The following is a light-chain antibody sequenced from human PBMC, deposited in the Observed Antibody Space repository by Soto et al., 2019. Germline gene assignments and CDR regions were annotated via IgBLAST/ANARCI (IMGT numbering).Light chain of an antibody. J-gene: IGKJ4*01. Sequence: EIVMTQSPSTLSVSPADRATLSCRASESVGSNLAWYQQKPGQPPRLLIYRAPTRATGIPARFSGSGSGTDFTLTISSLEPEDFAVYYCQQRSNWPLTFGGGTKVDIK. CDR3: QQRSNWPLT. CDR2: RAP. V-gene: IGKV3-11*01. CDR1: ESVGSN.